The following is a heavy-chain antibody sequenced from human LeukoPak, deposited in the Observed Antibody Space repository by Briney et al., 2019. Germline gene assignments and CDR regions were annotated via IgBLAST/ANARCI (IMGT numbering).Heavy chain of an antibody. CDR1: GFTFSSYA. J-gene: IGHJ4*02. Sequence: PGGSLRLSCAASGFTFSSYAMSWVRQAPGKGLEWVSAISGSGGSTYYADSVKGRFTISRDNSKNTLYLQMNSLRAEDTAVYYCASSFSGYDYGFDYWGQGTLVTVSS. CDR2: ISGSGGST. V-gene: IGHV3-23*01. CDR3: ASSFSGYDYGFDY. D-gene: IGHD5-12*01.